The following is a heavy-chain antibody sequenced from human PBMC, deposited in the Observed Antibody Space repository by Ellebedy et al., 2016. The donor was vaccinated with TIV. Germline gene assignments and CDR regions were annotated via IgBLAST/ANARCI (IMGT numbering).Heavy chain of an antibody. CDR1: GFTFSSYA. CDR2: ISGGSTNT. CDR3: AKEGAYVGGDDAFDI. Sequence: GGSLRLXCVASGFTFSSYAMSSVRQAPGKGMEWVSAISGGSTNTYYADSVKGRFTISRDNSKNTLYLQMDSLRAEDTAVYYCAKEGAYVGGDDAFDIWGQGTMVTVSS. V-gene: IGHV3-23*01. J-gene: IGHJ3*02. D-gene: IGHD2-21*02.